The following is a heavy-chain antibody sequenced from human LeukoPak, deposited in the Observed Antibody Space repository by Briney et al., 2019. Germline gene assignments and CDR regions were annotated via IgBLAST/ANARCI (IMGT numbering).Heavy chain of an antibody. V-gene: IGHV3-21*01. CDR2: ISSSSSYI. CDR1: GGSISSSS. J-gene: IGHJ4*02. CDR3: ARDRYSSSWYEFDY. D-gene: IGHD6-13*01. Sequence: ETLSLTCTVSGGSISSSSYYWGWIRQPPGKGLEWVSSISSSSSYIYYADSVKGRFTISRDNAKNSLYLQMNSLRAEDTAVYYCARDRYSSSWYEFDYWGQGTLVTVSS.